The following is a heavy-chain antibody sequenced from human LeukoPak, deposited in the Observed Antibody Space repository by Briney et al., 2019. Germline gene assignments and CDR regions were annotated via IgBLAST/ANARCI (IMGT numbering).Heavy chain of an antibody. Sequence: SETLSLTCAVYGESFSGYFWNWIRQPPGKGLEWIGEINHSGSTSNHNPSLKSRVTMSVDTSKNQFSLKVSSVTAADTAIYYCARDLSFDWFPYYFDYWGQGILVTVSS. CDR2: INHSGSTS. V-gene: IGHV4-34*01. J-gene: IGHJ4*02. CDR3: ARDLSFDWFPYYFDY. D-gene: IGHD3-9*01. CDR1: GESFSGYF.